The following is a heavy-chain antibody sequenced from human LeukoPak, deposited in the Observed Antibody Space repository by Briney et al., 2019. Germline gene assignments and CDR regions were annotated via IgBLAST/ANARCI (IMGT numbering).Heavy chain of an antibody. V-gene: IGHV1-18*01. D-gene: IGHD6-19*01. CDR2: IRPSNGNR. CDR3: ARAFSASKSCDY. Sequence: ASVKVSCKSSGYDFSTYGITWVRQAPGQGLEYMGWIRPSNGNRNYAQKVQDRVTLTTDTSTSTVYMELRSLRSDDTAVYYCARAFSASKSCDYWGQGTLVTVSS. CDR1: GYDFSTYG. J-gene: IGHJ4*02.